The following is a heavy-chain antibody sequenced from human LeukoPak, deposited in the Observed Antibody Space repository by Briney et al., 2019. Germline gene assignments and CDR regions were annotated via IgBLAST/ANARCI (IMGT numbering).Heavy chain of an antibody. CDR2: IIPIFGTA. J-gene: IGHJ5*02. D-gene: IGHD2-2*01. V-gene: IGHV1-69*13. CDR1: GGTFSSYA. CDR3: ARAISDCSSTSCRPASFDP. Sequence: ASVKVSCKASGGTFSSYAISWVRQAPGQGLEWMGGIIPIFGTANYAQKFQGRVTITADESTSTAYMELSRLRSDDTAVYYCARAISDCSSTSCRPASFDPWGQGTLVTVSS.